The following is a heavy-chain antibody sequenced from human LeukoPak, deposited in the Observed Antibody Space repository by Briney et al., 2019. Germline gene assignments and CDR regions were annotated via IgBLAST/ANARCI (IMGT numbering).Heavy chain of an antibody. D-gene: IGHD2-21*02. CDR1: GFTFSNYW. CDR2: IKQDGSEK. CDR3: ARDRTARRYDAFDI. J-gene: IGHJ3*02. V-gene: IGHV3-7*01. Sequence: GGSLRLSCAGSGFTFSNYWMTWVRQAPGKGLEWVASIKQDGSEKYYVDSVKGRFTISRDNTRNSLYLQMNSLRAEDTAVYYCARDRTARRYDAFDIWGQGTMVTVSS.